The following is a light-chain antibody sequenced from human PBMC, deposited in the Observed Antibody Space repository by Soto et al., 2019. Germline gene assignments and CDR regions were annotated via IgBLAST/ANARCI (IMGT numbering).Light chain of an antibody. CDR2: GAS. CDR1: QSVSSN. J-gene: IGKJ2*01. V-gene: IGKV3D-15*01. CDR3: QQYVASPYT. Sequence: ERVMTQSPATLSVSPGERATLSCRASQSVSSNLAWYQQKPGQAPRLLIYGASTRATGIPDRFSGSGSGTDFTLTISSLEPEDFAVYYCQQYVASPYTFGQGTKVDIK.